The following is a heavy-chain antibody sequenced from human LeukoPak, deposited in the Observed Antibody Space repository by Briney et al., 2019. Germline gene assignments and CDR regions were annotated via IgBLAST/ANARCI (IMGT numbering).Heavy chain of an antibody. Sequence: SETLSLTCTVSGGSISSGGYYWSWIRQHPGKGLEWIGHIYYSGSTYYNPSLKSRVTISVDTSKNQFSLKLSSVTAADTAVYYCARLKGSWFGEFRTHYYGMDVWGQGTTVTVSS. V-gene: IGHV4-31*03. J-gene: IGHJ6*02. CDR3: ARLKGSWFGEFRTHYYGMDV. CDR1: GGSISSGGYY. D-gene: IGHD3-10*01. CDR2: IYYSGST.